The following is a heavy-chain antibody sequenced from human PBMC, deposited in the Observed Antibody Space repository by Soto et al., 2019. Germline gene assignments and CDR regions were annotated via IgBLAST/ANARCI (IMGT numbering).Heavy chain of an antibody. D-gene: IGHD3-3*01. Sequence: TGGSLRLSCAAAGFTFRGYAMSWVRQAPGKGLEWVSAISGSGGSTYYADSVKGRFTISRDNSKNTLYLQMNSLRAEDTAVYYCANLPPPTYYDFWGGKALLDYWGQGALVTVSS. CDR1: GFTFRGYA. J-gene: IGHJ4*02. CDR3: ANLPPPTYYDFWGGKALLDY. CDR2: ISGSGGST. V-gene: IGHV3-23*01.